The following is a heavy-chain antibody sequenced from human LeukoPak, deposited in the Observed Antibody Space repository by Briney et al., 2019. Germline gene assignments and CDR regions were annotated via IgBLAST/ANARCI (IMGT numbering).Heavy chain of an antibody. CDR2: IYASGNT. CDR1: GGSISSYY. J-gene: IGHJ4*02. CDR3: AKLHGDYALGY. D-gene: IGHD4-17*01. V-gene: IGHV4-4*07. Sequence: SETLSLTCSVSGGSISSYYWSWIRQPAGKELEWIGRIYASGNTDYNPSLKSRVTMSVDTSKNQFSLQLSSVTAADTAVYYCAKLHGDYALGYWGQGTLVTVSS.